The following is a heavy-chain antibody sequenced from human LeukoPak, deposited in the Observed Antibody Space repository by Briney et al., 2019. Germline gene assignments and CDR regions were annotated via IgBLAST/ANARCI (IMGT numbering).Heavy chain of an antibody. V-gene: IGHV5-51*01. Sequence: GESLKISCKGSGYRFTSYWIGWVRQMPGRGLEWMGIIYPGDSDTRYSPSFQGQVTISADKSINTAYLQWSSLKASDTAMYYCARPTSDWYDYFDYWGQGTLVTVSS. CDR3: ARPTSDWYDYFDY. D-gene: IGHD6-19*01. CDR2: IYPGDSDT. CDR1: GYRFTSYW. J-gene: IGHJ4*02.